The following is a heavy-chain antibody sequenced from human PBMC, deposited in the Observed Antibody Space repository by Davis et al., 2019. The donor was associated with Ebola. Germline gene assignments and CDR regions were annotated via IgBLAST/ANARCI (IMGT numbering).Heavy chain of an antibody. CDR2: TYYTSQWYN. Sequence: PSETLSLTCAISGDSVFGKNGAWNWIRQSPSRGLEWLGRTYYTSQWYNDYAVSMKSRITINPDTSKNQLSLQLSSVTPEDTAVYYCARGWLRSGFDYWGQGNLVIVSS. CDR1: GDSVFGKNGA. D-gene: IGHD5-12*01. J-gene: IGHJ4*02. CDR3: ARGWLRSGFDY. V-gene: IGHV6-1*01.